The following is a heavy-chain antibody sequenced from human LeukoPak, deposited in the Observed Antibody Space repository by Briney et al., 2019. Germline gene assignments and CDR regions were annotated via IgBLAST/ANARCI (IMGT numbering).Heavy chain of an antibody. CDR2: ISPNGGAS. D-gene: IGHD6-13*01. J-gene: IGHJ1*01. V-gene: IGHV1-2*02. CDR3: AKGYSSHSLLFQH. Sequence: ASVKVSCKASGYNFTDYSIHWVRQAPGRGLESLGWISPNGGASIYAQKFQGRVTMTRDTSINTAYMELSRLTSDDTAVYYCAKGYSSHSLLFQHWGQGTLVTVSS. CDR1: GYNFTDYS.